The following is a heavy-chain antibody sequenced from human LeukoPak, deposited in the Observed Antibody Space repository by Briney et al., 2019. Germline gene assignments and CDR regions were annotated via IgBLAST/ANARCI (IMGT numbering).Heavy chain of an antibody. D-gene: IGHD6-6*01. V-gene: IGHV4-39*01. CDR1: GGSISSSSYY. CDR2: ISYTGSA. J-gene: IGHJ5*02. Sequence: SETLSLTCTVSGGSISSSSYYWGWIRQPPGEGLEWIGSISYTGSAYYNPSLKSRVTISVDTSKTQFYLKLSSVTAADTAVYYCARHIAATDPANWFDPWGQGTLVTVSS. CDR3: ARHIAATDPANWFDP.